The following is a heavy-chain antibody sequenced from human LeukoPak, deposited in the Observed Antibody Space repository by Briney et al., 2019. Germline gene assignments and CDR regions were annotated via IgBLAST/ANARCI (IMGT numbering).Heavy chain of an antibody. CDR1: GGTFSSYA. Sequence: ASVKVSCKASGGTFSSYAISWVRQAPGQGLEWMGRIIPILGIANYAQKFQGRVTITADKSTSTAYMELSSLGSEDTAVYYCAREMATMPMDYWGQGTLVTASS. J-gene: IGHJ4*02. V-gene: IGHV1-69*04. CDR2: IIPILGIA. D-gene: IGHD5-24*01. CDR3: AREMATMPMDY.